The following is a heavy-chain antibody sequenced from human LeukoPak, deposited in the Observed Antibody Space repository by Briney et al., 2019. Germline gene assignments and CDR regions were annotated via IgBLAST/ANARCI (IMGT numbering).Heavy chain of an antibody. Sequence: GRSLRLSCAASGFTFDDYAMHWVRQAPGKGLEWVSGISWNSGSIGYADSVKGRFTISRDNAKNSLYLQMNSLRAEDTALYYCAKDYGSGTPLYWYFDLWGRGTLVTVTS. CDR2: ISWNSGSI. D-gene: IGHD3-10*01. J-gene: IGHJ2*01. V-gene: IGHV3-9*01. CDR3: AKDYGSGTPLYWYFDL. CDR1: GFTFDDYA.